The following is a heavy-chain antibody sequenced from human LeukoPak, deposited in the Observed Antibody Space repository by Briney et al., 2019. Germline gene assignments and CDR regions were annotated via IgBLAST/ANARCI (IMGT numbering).Heavy chain of an antibody. CDR3: ARSRRLYPIDY. CDR1: GFTVSTNY. D-gene: IGHD1-14*01. V-gene: IGHV3-53*01. Sequence: PGGSLRLSCAASGFTVSTNYMNWVRQAPGKGLEWVSIIYSGGSTYYADSVKGRFTISRDNSKNTLYLQMNSLRAEDTAVYYCARSRRLYPIDYWGQGTLVTVSS. J-gene: IGHJ4*02. CDR2: IYSGGST.